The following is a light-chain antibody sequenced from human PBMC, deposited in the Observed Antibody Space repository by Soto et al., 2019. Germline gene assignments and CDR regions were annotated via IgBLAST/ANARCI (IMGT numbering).Light chain of an antibody. CDR1: SSDVGGYNY. Sequence: QSVLTQPASGSGSPGQSITISCTGTSSDVGGYNYVSWYQQHPGKAPKLMIYEVSNRPSGVSNRFSGSKSGNTASLTISGLQAEDEADYYCSSYTSSSTLEVFGTGTKVTVL. CDR3: SSYTSSSTLEV. V-gene: IGLV2-14*01. J-gene: IGLJ1*01. CDR2: EVS.